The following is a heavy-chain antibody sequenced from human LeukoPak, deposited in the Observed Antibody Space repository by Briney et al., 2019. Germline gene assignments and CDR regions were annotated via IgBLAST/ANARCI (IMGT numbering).Heavy chain of an antibody. CDR2: ISYDGSNK. CDR3: AKGPYYYGSGSYYNWFDP. CDR1: GFTFSSYG. V-gene: IGHV3-30*18. D-gene: IGHD3-10*01. Sequence: GRSLRLSCAASGFTFSSYGMHWVRQAPGKGLEWVAVISYDGSNKYYADSVKGRFTISRDNSKNTLYLQMNRLRAEDTAVYYCAKGPYYYGSGSYYNWFDPWGQGTLVTVSS. J-gene: IGHJ5*02.